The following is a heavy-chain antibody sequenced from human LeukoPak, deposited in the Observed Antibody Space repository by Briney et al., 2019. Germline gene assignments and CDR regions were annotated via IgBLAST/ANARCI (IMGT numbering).Heavy chain of an antibody. CDR2: ISWNSGSI. CDR3: AKDLNSGYESDYFDY. D-gene: IGHD5-12*01. CDR1: GFTFDDYA. V-gene: IGHV3-9*01. J-gene: IGHJ4*02. Sequence: GRSLRLSCAASGFTFDDYAMHWVRQAPGKGLEWVSGISWNSGSIGYADSVKGRFTISRDNAKNSLYLQMNSLRAEDTALYNCAKDLNSGYESDYFDYWGQGTLVTVSS.